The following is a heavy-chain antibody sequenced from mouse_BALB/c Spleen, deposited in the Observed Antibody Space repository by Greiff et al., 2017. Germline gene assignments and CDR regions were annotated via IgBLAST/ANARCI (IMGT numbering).Heavy chain of an antibody. CDR2: ISTYYGDA. D-gene: IGHD4-1*01. V-gene: IGHV1S137*01. CDR1: GYTFTDYA. Sequence: VQLQQSRAELVRPGVSVKISCKGSGYTFTDYAMHWVKQSHAKSLEWIGVISTYYGDASYNQKFKGKATMTVDKSSSTAYMELARLTSEDSAIYYCARWDVGFAYWGQGTLVTVSA. J-gene: IGHJ3*01. CDR3: ARWDVGFAY.